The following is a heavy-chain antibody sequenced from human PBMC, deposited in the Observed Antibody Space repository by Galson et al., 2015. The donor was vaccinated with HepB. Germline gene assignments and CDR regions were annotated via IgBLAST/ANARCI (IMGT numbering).Heavy chain of an antibody. Sequence: SVKVSCKASRYTFTDYDISWVRQAPGQGLEWLGWFSAHSGNTKYAQKFQGRVAMTRDTSTSTAYVELRSLRSDDTAVYYCARRWFGDTTFDYWGQGTLVTVSS. CDR2: FSAHSGNT. CDR1: RYTFTDYD. V-gene: IGHV1-18*01. D-gene: IGHD3-10*01. J-gene: IGHJ4*02. CDR3: ARRWFGDTTFDY.